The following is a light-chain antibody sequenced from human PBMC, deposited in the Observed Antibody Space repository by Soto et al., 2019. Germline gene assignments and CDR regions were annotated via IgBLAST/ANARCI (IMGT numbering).Light chain of an antibody. CDR3: QHDGGFSIT. CDR1: QSVSSTY. Sequence: EIVLTQSPGTLSLSPGERATLSCRASQSVSSTYLAWYQQKPGQSPRLLIYGASSRATGIPDRFSGSGSGTDCTLTISRLAPEDFAVYYFQHDGGFSITFGQGPQVAI. CDR2: GAS. V-gene: IGKV3-20*01. J-gene: IGKJ5*01.